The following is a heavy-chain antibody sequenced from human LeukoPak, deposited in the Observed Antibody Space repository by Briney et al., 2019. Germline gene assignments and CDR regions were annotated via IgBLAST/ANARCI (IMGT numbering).Heavy chain of an antibody. J-gene: IGHJ4*02. CDR3: ARDSDYDSSGYPLNDY. CDR1: GFTFSSYW. Sequence: GGSLRLSCAASGFTFSSYWMSWVRQAPGKGLEWVANIKQDGSEKYYVDSVKGRFTISRDNAKNSLYLQMNSLRAEDTAVYYCARDSDYDSSGYPLNDYWGQGTLVTVSS. V-gene: IGHV3-7*01. CDR2: IKQDGSEK. D-gene: IGHD3-22*01.